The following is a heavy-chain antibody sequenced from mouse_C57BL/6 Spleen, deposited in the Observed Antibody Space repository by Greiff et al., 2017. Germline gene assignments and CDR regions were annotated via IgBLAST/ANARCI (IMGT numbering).Heavy chain of an antibody. CDR3: ARNYYDNYYFDY. J-gene: IGHJ2*01. D-gene: IGHD2-1*01. Sequence: DVKLQESGGGLVKPGGSLKLSCAASGFTFSDYGMHWVRQAPEKGLEWVAYISSGSSTIYYADTVKGRFTIARDNAKNSLYLQMTSLRSEDTDMYYSARNYYDNYYFDYWGQGTTLTVAS. V-gene: IGHV5-17*01. CDR2: ISSGSSTI. CDR1: GFTFSDYG.